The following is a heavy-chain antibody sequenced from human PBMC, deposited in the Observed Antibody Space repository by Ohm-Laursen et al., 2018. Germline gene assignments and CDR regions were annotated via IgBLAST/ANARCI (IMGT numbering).Heavy chain of an antibody. D-gene: IGHD3-3*01. Sequence: SLRLSCSASGFTFSNYVMSWVRRAPGKGLEWVSGIGGSGDITYSADSVRGRFIISRDNSKNTLYLQMNSLRADDTAVYYCAKGMITIFGVVGYFDYWGQGTLVTVSS. V-gene: IGHV3-23*01. CDR2: IGGSGDIT. J-gene: IGHJ4*02. CDR3: AKGMITIFGVVGYFDY. CDR1: GFTFSNYV.